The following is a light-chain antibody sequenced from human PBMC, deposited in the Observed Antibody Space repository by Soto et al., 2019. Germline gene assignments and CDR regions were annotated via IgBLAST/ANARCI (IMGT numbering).Light chain of an antibody. J-gene: IGLJ1*01. Sequence: SVLTQPASVSGSPGQSITISCTGTSSDVGSYNYVSWYQQHPGKAPKLMIYEVSDRPSGISSRFSGSKSGNTASLTISGLQTEEEADYYCSSHKSSTTIFGNGTKVTV. CDR2: EVS. CDR1: SSDVGSYNY. CDR3: SSHKSSTTI. V-gene: IGLV2-14*01.